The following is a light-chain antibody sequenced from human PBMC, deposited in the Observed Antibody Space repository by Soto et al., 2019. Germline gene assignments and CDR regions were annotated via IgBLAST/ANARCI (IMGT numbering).Light chain of an antibody. J-gene: IGKJ4*01. CDR1: QSLIHNNGNNY. CDR2: LAS. CDR3: MQALQAVT. Sequence: DIVMTQSPLSLSVTPGEPASISCRSSQSLIHNNGNNYLDWYLQKPGQSPQLLIYLASVRASGVPARFSGSGSGTDFTLTISSVEAEDVGVYYCMQALQAVTFGGGTKVEIK. V-gene: IGKV2-28*01.